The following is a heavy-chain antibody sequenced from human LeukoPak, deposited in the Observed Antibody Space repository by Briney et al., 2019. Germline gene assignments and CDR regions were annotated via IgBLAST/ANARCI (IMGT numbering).Heavy chain of an antibody. CDR2: ISSSSSYI. J-gene: IGHJ4*02. CDR1: GFTFSSYS. Sequence: PGGALRLSCAASGFTFSSYSMNWVRQAPGKGLEWASSISSSSSYIYYADSVKGRFTISRDNAKNSLYLQMNSLRAEDTAVYYCARTVGATPGGYWGQGTLVTVSS. CDR3: ARTVGATPGGY. D-gene: IGHD1-26*01. V-gene: IGHV3-21*01.